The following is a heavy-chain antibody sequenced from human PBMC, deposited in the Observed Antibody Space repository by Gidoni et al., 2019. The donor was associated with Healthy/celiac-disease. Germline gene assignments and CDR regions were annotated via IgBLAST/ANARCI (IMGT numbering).Heavy chain of an antibody. V-gene: IGHV3-43*01. CDR2: ISWDGGST. Sequence: EVQLVESGGVVVQPGGSLRLSCAASGFTFDDYTMHWVRQAPGKGLEWVSLISWDGGSTYYADSVKGRFTISRDNSKNSLYLQMNSLRTEDTALYYCAKDKRRGLEMAGPVDWGQGTLVTVSS. D-gene: IGHD6-19*01. J-gene: IGHJ4*02. CDR1: GFTFDDYT. CDR3: AKDKRRGLEMAGPVD.